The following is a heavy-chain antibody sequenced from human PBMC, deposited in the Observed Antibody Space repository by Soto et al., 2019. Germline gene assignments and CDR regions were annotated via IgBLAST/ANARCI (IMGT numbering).Heavy chain of an antibody. V-gene: IGHV3-23*01. CDR3: AKDQSYYYDSSGSRAEY. Sequence: GGSLRLSCAASGFTFKNYAMTWVRQAPGKGLEWVSGIVANGGSTDYADSVEGRFTISRDNSKNMLYLQMKSLRVDDTAVYYCAKDQSYYYDSSGSRAEYWGQGTLVTVSS. CDR2: IVANGGST. CDR1: GFTFKNYA. J-gene: IGHJ4*02. D-gene: IGHD3-22*01.